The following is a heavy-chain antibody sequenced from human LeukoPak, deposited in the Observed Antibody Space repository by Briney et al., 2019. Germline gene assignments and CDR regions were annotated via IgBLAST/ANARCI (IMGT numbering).Heavy chain of an antibody. CDR2: IYYSGST. J-gene: IGHJ3*02. CDR3: ARSPLNYYDSSGYHDAFDI. CDR1: GGSISSSSYY. V-gene: IGHV4-39*01. D-gene: IGHD3-22*01. Sequence: TETLSLTCTVSGGSISSSSYYWGWIRQPPGKGLEWIGSIYYSGSTYYNPSLKSRVTISVDTSKNQFSLKLSSVTAADTTVYYCARSPLNYYDSSGYHDAFDIWGQGTMVTVSS.